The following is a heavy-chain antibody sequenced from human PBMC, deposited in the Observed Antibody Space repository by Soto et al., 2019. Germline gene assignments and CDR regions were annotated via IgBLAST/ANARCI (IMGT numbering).Heavy chain of an antibody. CDR2: IYYSGST. CDR1: GGSISSGGYY. D-gene: IGHD3-16*02. CDR3: ARVQLSRGSYRPSFFDY. J-gene: IGHJ4*02. V-gene: IGHV4-31*03. Sequence: QVQLQESGPGLVKPSQTLSLTCTVSGGSISSGGYYWSWIRQHPGKGPEWIGYIYYSGSTYYNPSLKSRVTISVDTSKNQFSLKLSSVTAADTAVYYCARVQLSRGSYRPSFFDYWGQGTLVTVSS.